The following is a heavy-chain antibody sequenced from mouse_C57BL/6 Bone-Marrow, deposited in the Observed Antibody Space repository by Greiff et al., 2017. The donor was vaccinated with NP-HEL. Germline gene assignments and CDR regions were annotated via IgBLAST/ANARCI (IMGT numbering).Heavy chain of an antibody. D-gene: IGHD2-10*02. CDR1: GYTFTNYW. Sequence: QVHVKQSGAELVRPGTSVKMSCKASGYTFTNYWIGWAKQRPGHGLEWIGDIYPGGGYTNYNEKFKGKATLTADKSSSTAYMQFSSLTSEDSAIYYCARGMVRGCAMDYWGQGTSVTVSS. CDR3: ARGMVRGCAMDY. CDR2: IYPGGGYT. J-gene: IGHJ4*01. V-gene: IGHV1-63*01.